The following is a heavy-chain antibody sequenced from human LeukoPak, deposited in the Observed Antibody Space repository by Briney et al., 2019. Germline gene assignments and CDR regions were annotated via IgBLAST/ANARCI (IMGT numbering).Heavy chain of an antibody. CDR3: AKDLRITMVRGALMY. J-gene: IGHJ4*02. V-gene: IGHV3-23*01. CDR2: ISGSGGST. CDR1: GFTFSSYA. D-gene: IGHD3-10*01. Sequence: GGSLRLSCAASGFTFSSYAMSWVRRAPGKGLEWVSAISGSGGSTYYADSVKGRFTISRDNSKNTLYLQMNSLRAEDTAVYYCAKDLRITMVRGALMYWGQGTLVTVSS.